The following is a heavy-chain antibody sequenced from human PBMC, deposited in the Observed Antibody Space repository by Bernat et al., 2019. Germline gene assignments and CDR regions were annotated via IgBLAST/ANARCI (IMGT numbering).Heavy chain of an antibody. D-gene: IGHD1-26*01. J-gene: IGHJ4*02. V-gene: IGHV5-51*01. CDR3: ARQRGSYPGPLDY. CDR1: GYRFTSYW. Sequence: EVHLEQSGAEVKKPGESLKISCKGSGYRFTSYWIGWVRQVPGKGLEWLGIIYLSDSDTRYSTSFQGQLTISADKTINTTCLQGNGLRASDTAMYYCARQRGSYPGPLDYWGQGTLVTVSS. CDR2: IYLSDSDT.